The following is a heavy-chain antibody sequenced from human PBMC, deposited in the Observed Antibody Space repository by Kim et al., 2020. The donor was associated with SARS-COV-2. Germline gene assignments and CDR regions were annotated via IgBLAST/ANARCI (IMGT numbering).Heavy chain of an antibody. CDR1: GGSFSGYY. CDR2: INHSGST. D-gene: IGHD4-17*01. J-gene: IGHJ4*02. CDR3: ARDDYGDYPHLGTPTLDY. V-gene: IGHV4-34*01. Sequence: SETLSLTCAVYGGSFSGYYWSWIRQPPGKGLEWIGEINHSGSTNYNPSLKSRVTISVDTSKNQFSLKLSSVTAADTAVYYCARDDYGDYPHLGTPTLDYWGQGTLVTVSS.